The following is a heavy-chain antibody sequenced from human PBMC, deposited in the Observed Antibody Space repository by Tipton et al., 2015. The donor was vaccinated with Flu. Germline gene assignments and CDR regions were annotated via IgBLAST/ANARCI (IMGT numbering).Heavy chain of an antibody. CDR2: IYPGDSDT. V-gene: IGHV5-51*01. J-gene: IGHJ6*02. CDR1: GYIFSNYW. D-gene: IGHD4/OR15-4a*01. Sequence: VQLVQSGGEVKKPGESLRISCKGSGYIFSNYWLAWVRQVPGRGLEWMGIIYPGDSDTRYNAPFQGQVTISADKSTTPAYLQWSSLRASDSATYYWARHADGYDYGYRNGMDVWGQGTTVIVSS. CDR3: ARHADGYDYGYRNGMDV.